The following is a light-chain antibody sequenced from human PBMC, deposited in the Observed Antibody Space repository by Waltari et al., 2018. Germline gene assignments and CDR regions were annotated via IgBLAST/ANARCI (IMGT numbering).Light chain of an antibody. CDR1: SSDGGGYNY. J-gene: IGLJ3*02. CDR3: SSYTSSSTWV. Sequence: QSALTQPASVSGSPGQSITISCTGTSSDGGGYNYVSWYQQHPGKAPKLMIYDVSNRPSGVSNLFSGSKSGNTASLTISGLQAEDEAHYYCSSYTSSSTWVFGGGTTLTVL. V-gene: IGLV2-14*03. CDR2: DVS.